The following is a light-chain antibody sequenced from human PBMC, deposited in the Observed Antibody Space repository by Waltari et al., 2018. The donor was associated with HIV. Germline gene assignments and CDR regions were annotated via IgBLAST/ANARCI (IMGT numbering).Light chain of an antibody. Sequence: DIQMTQSPSSLSASVRDRVTITCRASQGISDFLAWYQQKPGKAPKVLLYAASRLQSGVPPRFSGGGSGTDYTLTITSLQPEDSATYYCQQYYDTPRTFGQGTKVEIK. CDR1: QGISDF. CDR2: AAS. CDR3: QQYYDTPRT. V-gene: IGKV1-NL1*01. J-gene: IGKJ1*01.